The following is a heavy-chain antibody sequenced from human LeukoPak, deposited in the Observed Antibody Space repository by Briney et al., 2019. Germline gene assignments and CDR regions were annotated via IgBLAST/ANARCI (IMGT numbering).Heavy chain of an antibody. V-gene: IGHV3-74*01. CDR2: LKSDGSST. J-gene: IGHJ6*02. CDR1: GFTFSSYS. Sequence: GGSLTLSCSASGFTFSSYSIDWVRQAPGKGLEWVSRLKSDGSSTSYADSVKGRFTISRDNAKNTLYLQMNSLRAEDTAVYYCARDVAPLDWLDAWGQGTTLTVSS. D-gene: IGHD3-9*01. CDR3: ARDVAPLDWLDA.